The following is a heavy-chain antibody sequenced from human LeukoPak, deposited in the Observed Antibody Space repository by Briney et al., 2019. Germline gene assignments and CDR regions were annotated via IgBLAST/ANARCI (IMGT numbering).Heavy chain of an antibody. J-gene: IGHJ4*02. CDR2: IYYSGST. Sequence: SETLSLTCTVSGGSISSYYWSWLRQPPGKGLEWIGYIYYSGSTNYNPSLKSRVTMSVDTSKNQFSLKLSSVTAADTAVYYCARVHYDILTGYYPDYFDYWGQGTLVTVSS. D-gene: IGHD3-9*01. CDR3: ARVHYDILTGYYPDYFDY. CDR1: GGSISSYY. V-gene: IGHV4-59*01.